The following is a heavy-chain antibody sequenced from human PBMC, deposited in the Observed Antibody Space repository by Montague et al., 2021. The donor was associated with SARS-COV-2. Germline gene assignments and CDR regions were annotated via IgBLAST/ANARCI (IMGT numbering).Heavy chain of an antibody. J-gene: IGHJ4*02. D-gene: IGHD6-19*01. CDR3: AKVPVAVAGYYFDH. Sequence: SLRLSCAASGFTFDDYAMHWVRQAPGKGLEWVSGISWNSGNIGYADSVKGRFTISRDNAKNSLYLQMSSLRAEDTALYYCAKVPVAVAGYYFDHWGQGTLATVSS. CDR2: ISWNSGNI. V-gene: IGHV3-9*01. CDR1: GFTFDDYA.